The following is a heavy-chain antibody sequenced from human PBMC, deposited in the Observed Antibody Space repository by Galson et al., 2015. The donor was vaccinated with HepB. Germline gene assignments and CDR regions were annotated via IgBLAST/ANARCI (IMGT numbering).Heavy chain of an antibody. D-gene: IGHD3-22*01. CDR3: ARAGGVVREGCAYSSDSSYYEFVY. J-gene: IGHJ4*02. CDR2: ISSSSSYI. Sequence: SLRLSCAASGFTFSSYSMNWVRQAPGKGLEWVSSISSSSSYIYYADSVKGRFTISRDNAKNSLYLQMNSLRAEDTAVYYCARAGGVVREGCAYSSDSSYYEFVYWGPGALVTASS. CDR1: GFTFSSYS. V-gene: IGHV3-21*01.